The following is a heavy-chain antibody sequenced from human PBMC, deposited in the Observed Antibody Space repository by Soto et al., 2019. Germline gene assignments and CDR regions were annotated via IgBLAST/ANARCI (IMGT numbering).Heavy chain of an antibody. Sequence: GGSLRLSCAASGFTVSSNYMSWVRQAPGKGLEWVSVIYSGGSTYYADSVKGRFTISRDNSKNTLYLQMNSLRAEDTAVYYCARGETMSSSGWFLYYFDYWGQGTLVTVSS. J-gene: IGHJ4*02. D-gene: IGHD6-19*01. CDR2: IYSGGST. V-gene: IGHV3-53*01. CDR1: GFTVSSNY. CDR3: ARGETMSSSGWFLYYFDY.